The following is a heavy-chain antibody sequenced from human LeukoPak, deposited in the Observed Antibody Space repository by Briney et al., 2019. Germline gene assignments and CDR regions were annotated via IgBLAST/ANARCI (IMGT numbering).Heavy chain of an antibody. CDR1: GFTFDDYA. CDR2: ISWNSGSI. Sequence: GGSLRLSCAASGFTFDDYAMHWVRQAPGKGMEWVSGISWNSGSIGYADSVKGRFTISRDNAKNSLYLQMNSLRAEDTALYYCAKGHVVGANTSGAFDIWGQGTMVTVSS. V-gene: IGHV3-9*01. CDR3: AKGHVVGANTSGAFDI. J-gene: IGHJ3*02. D-gene: IGHD1-26*01.